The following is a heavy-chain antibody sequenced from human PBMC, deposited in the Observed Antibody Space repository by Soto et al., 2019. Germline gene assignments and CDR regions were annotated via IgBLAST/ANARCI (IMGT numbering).Heavy chain of an antibody. CDR3: ARLFRVDTAMVLNDVGPFTAP. CDR1: GGSISSSSYY. D-gene: IGHD5-18*01. V-gene: IGHV4-39*01. CDR2: IYYSGST. Sequence: PSETLSLTCTVSGGSISSSSYYWGWIRQPPGKGLEWIGSIYYSGSTYYNPSLKSRVTISVDTSKNQFSLKLSSVTAADTAVYYCARLFRVDTAMVLNDVGPFTAPWGKGTLVTVSS. J-gene: IGHJ5*02.